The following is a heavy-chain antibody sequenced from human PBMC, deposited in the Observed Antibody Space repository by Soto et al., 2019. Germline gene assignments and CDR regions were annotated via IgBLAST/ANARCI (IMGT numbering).Heavy chain of an antibody. J-gene: IGHJ4*02. CDR2: IYYSGST. CDR1: GGSVSSYY. V-gene: IGHV4-59*02. CDR3: ARGVIDHYNGSGYLYYFDY. D-gene: IGHD3-22*01. Sequence: PSETLSLTCTVSGGSVSSYYWSWIRQPPGKGLEWIAYIYYSGSTNYNPSLKSRVTISVDTSKNQFSLKLSSVTAADTAVYYCARGVIDHYNGSGYLYYFDYWGQGTLVTVSS.